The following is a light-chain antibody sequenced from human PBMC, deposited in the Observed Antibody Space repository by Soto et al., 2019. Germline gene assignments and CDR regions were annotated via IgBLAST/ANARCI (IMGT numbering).Light chain of an antibody. CDR2: DVS. CDR3: SSYTSSSTYVV. V-gene: IGLV2-14*01. CDR1: SIDVGSYNY. Sequence: QSALTQPASMSGSPGQSITISCTGTSIDVGSYNYVSWYQQHPGKAPKLMIYDVSNRPSGVSNRFSGSKSGNTASLTISGLQAEDEADYYCSSYTSSSTYVVFGGGTKLTVL. J-gene: IGLJ2*01.